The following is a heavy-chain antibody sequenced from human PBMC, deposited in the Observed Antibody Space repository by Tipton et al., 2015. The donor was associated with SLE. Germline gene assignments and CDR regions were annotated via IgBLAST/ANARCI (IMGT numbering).Heavy chain of an antibody. CDR1: GLNFDDYA. CDR3: AGGLVHYYYYMDV. CDR2: ISSSSSYI. V-gene: IGHV3-21*01. J-gene: IGHJ6*03. D-gene: IGHD6-6*01. Sequence: GSLRLSCAAFGLNFDDYAMHWVRQAPGKGLEWVSSISSSSSYIYYADSVKGRFTISRDNAKNSLYLQMNSLRAEDTAVYYYAGGLVHYYYYMDVWGKGTTVTVSS.